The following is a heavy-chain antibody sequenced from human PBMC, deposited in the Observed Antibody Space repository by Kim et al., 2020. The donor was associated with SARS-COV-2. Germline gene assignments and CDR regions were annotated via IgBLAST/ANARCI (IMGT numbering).Heavy chain of an antibody. D-gene: IGHD3-10*01. CDR2: IKVDGSDQ. Sequence: GGPLRLSCAASGFTFRDYYMSWVRQAPGKGLEWLANIKVDGSDQYYVDSVKGRFTISRDNGKNSLYLQMSSLRAEDTAVYYCARASYFAFDIWGQGTKVTVSS. CDR1: GFTFRDYY. J-gene: IGHJ3*02. CDR3: ARASYFAFDI. V-gene: IGHV3-7*03.